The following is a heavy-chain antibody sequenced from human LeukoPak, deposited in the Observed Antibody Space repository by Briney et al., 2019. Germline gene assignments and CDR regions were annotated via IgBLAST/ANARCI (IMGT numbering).Heavy chain of an antibody. CDR1: GFTLSSYG. D-gene: IGHD6-19*01. V-gene: IGHV3-30*18. CDR3: AKVRGSSGWYSGY. Sequence: GRSLRLSCAASGFTLSSYGMHWVSQAQGKGLEWVAVISYDGSNKYYADSVKGRFTISRDNSKNTLYLQMNSLRAEDTAVYYCAKVRGSSGWYSGYWGQGTLVTVSS. CDR2: ISYDGSNK. J-gene: IGHJ4*02.